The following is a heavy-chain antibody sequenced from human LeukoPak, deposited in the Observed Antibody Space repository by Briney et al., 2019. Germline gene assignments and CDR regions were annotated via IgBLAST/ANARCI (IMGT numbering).Heavy chain of an antibody. D-gene: IGHD3-10*01. CDR3: AKVGVRGVILGWFDP. CDR1: GFTFSSYA. CDR2: ISGSGGST. Sequence: GGSLRLSCAASGFTFSSYAMSWVRQAPGKGLEWVSAISGSGGSTYYADSVKGRLTISRDNSKNTLYLQMNSLRAEDTAVYYCAKVGVRGVILGWFDPWGQGALVTVSS. V-gene: IGHV3-23*01. J-gene: IGHJ5*02.